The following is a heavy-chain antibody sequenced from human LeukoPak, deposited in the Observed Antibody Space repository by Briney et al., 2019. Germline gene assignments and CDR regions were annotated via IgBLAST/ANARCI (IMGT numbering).Heavy chain of an antibody. V-gene: IGHV3-74*01. CDR3: ARVAVAGTDDNWFDP. J-gene: IGHJ5*02. D-gene: IGHD6-19*01. Sequence: GRSLRLSCAASGFTFDNYGMHWVRQAPGKGLVWVSRINSDGSSTSYADSVKGRFTISRDNAKNTLYLQMNSLRAEDTAVYYCARVAVAGTDDNWFDPWGQGTLVTVSS. CDR1: GFTFDNYG. CDR2: INSDGSST.